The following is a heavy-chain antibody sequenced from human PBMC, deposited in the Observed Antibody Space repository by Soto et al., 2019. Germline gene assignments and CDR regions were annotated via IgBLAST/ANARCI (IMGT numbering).Heavy chain of an antibody. CDR2: IYSSGSA. J-gene: IGHJ4*02. V-gene: IGHV4-31*03. Sequence: SETLSLTCSVSGVSISSGADYWSWIRQRPGKGLEWIGSIYSSGSASYNPALKSRLTISLDTSKNQFPLKLTSVTAADTAVYYCARFAYRSGWNFDYWGRGTLVTVSS. CDR3: ARFAYRSGWNFDY. D-gene: IGHD6-19*01. CDR1: GVSISSGADY.